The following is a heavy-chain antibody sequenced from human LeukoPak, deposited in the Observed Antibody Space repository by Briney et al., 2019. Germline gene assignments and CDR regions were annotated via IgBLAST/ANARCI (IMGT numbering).Heavy chain of an antibody. D-gene: IGHD3-10*01. J-gene: IGHJ3*02. CDR2: IYYSGST. CDR3: ARDFGGSGSYDGDAFDI. CDR1: SGSISSYY. V-gene: IGHV4-59*01. Sequence: SETLSLTCTVSSGSISSYYWSWIRQPPGKGLEWIGYIYYSGSTNYNPSLKSRVTISVDTSKNQFSLKLSSVTAADTAVYYCARDFGGSGSYDGDAFDIWGQGTMVTVSS.